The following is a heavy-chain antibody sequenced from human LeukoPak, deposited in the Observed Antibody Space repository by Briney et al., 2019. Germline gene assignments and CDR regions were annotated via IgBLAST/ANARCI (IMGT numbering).Heavy chain of an antibody. CDR3: ARAETGCGGDCYLGLYYYGMDV. D-gene: IGHD2-21*02. CDR1: GGTFSSYA. CDR2: IIPIFGTA. Sequence: SVKVSCKASGGTFSSYAISWVRQAPGQGLEWMGGIIPIFGTANYAQKFQGRVTITRDTSASTAYMELSSLRSEDTAVYYCARAETGCGGDCYLGLYYYGMDVWGQGTTVTVSS. V-gene: IGHV1-69*05. J-gene: IGHJ6*02.